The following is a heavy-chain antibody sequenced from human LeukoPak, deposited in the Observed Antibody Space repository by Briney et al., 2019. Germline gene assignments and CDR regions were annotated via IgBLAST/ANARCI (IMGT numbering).Heavy chain of an antibody. J-gene: IGHJ3*02. CDR3: ARGFRYYDILTGYYDYAFDI. CDR1: GYTFTGYY. CDR2: INPNSGGT. D-gene: IGHD3-9*01. Sequence: GASVKVSCKASGYTFTGYYMHWVRQAPGQGLEWMGWINPNSGGTNYAQKFQGRVTMTRDTSISTAYMELSRLRSDDTAVYYCARGFRYYDILTGYYDYAFDIWGQGTMVTVSS. V-gene: IGHV1-2*02.